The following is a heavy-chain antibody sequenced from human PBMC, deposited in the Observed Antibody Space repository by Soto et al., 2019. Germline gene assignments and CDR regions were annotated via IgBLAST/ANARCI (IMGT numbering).Heavy chain of an antibody. Sequence: EVQLVESGGGLVQPGGSPRLSCAASGFTFSSYSMNWVRQAPGKGLEWVSYISTSGSTIYYADSVEGRFTISRDNAKNSLYLQMNSLRDEDTAVYYCARARGYSYGYVDYWGQGTLVTVSS. CDR2: ISTSGSTI. CDR3: ARARGYSYGYVDY. CDR1: GFTFSSYS. V-gene: IGHV3-48*02. J-gene: IGHJ4*02. D-gene: IGHD5-18*01.